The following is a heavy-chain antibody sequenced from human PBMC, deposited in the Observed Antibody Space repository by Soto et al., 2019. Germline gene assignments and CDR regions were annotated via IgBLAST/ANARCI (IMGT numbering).Heavy chain of an antibody. D-gene: IGHD2-15*01. J-gene: IGHJ5*02. Sequence: GGSLRLSCAASGFTVSTNYMSWVRQAPGKGLEWVSIIYSGGSTYYADSVKGRFTISRDNSKNTLYLQMNSLRAEETAVYYCARDYCSGSSCYTDHWGQGTLVNVSS. CDR3: ARDYCSGSSCYTDH. V-gene: IGHV3-66*01. CDR1: GFTVSTNY. CDR2: IYSGGST.